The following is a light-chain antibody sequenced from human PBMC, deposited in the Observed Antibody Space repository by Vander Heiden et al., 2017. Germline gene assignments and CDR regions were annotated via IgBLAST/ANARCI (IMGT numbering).Light chain of an antibody. V-gene: IGLV1-47*01. J-gene: IGLJ1*01. CDR1: SSNIGSNY. CDR3: AAWDDSLSGSYV. CDR2: RNN. Sequence: QSVLTQPPSASGTPGQRVTISCSGSSSNIGSNYVYWYQQLPGTAPKLLIYRNNQRPSGVPDRFSGSKSGTSASLAISGLRPEDEADYYCAAWDDSLSGSYVFGTGTKGTVL.